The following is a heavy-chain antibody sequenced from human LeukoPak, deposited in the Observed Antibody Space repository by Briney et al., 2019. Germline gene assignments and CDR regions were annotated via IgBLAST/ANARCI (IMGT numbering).Heavy chain of an antibody. V-gene: IGHV4-59*01. Sequence: SETLSLTCTVSGGSINSYYWSWIREPPGKGLEWIANVYNSGSTNYNPSLKSRVTISVDMFKNQFSLKLTSVTAADTAVYYCARLRSGMDVWGQGTTVTVSS. CDR2: VYNSGST. CDR3: ARLRSGMDV. J-gene: IGHJ6*02. CDR1: GGSINSYY.